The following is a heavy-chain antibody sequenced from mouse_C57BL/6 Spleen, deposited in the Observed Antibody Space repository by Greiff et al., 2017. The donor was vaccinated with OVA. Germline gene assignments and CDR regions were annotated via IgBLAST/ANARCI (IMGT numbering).Heavy chain of an antibody. Sequence: EVQVVESGGDLVKPGGSLKLSCAASGFTFSSYGMSWVRQTPDKRLEWVATISSGGSYTYYPDSVKGRFTISRDNAKNTLYLQMSSLKSEDTAMYYCARLGDGYYWFAYWGQGTLVTVSA. CDR2: ISSGGSYT. D-gene: IGHD2-3*01. J-gene: IGHJ3*01. CDR3: ARLGDGYYWFAY. V-gene: IGHV5-6*01. CDR1: GFTFSSYG.